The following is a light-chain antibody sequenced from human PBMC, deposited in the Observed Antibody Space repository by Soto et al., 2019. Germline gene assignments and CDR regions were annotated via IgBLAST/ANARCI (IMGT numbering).Light chain of an antibody. J-gene: IGLJ2*01. CDR2: RND. CDR1: SSNIGGHF. CDR3: ASWDDSLNGVV. Sequence: QSVLTQPPSASGTPGQRVTISCSGSSSNIGGHFVYWYHQLPGTAPQLLIYRNDQRPSGVPDRFSASKSGTSASLAISGLRSEDEADYYCASWDDSLNGVVFGGGTKLTVL. V-gene: IGLV1-47*01.